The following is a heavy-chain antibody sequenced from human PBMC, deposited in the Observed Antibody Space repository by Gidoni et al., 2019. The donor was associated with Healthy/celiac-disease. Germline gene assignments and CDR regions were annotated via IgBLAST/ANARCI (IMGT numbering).Heavy chain of an antibody. CDR1: GKTFTRYY. D-gene: IGHD3-10*01. J-gene: IGHJ6*02. V-gene: IGHV1-46*01. CDR3: ARSRGGSYTMDV. CDR2: INPSGGST. Sequence: QVQLVQSGAEVRNPGASVKVCFKASGKTFTRYYMHWVRQAPGQGLEWMGIINPSGGSTSYAQKFQGRVTMTSDTSTSTVYMELSGLRSEDTAVYYCARSRGGSYTMDVWGQGTTVSVSS.